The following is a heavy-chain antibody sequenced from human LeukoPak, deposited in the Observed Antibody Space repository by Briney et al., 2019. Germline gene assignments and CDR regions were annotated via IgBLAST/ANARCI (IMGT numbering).Heavy chain of an antibody. CDR1: GFTFNSYG. CDR2: IRSDGSIK. J-gene: IGHJ4*02. V-gene: IGHV3-30*02. D-gene: IGHD6-19*01. Sequence: GRSLRLSCAASGFTFNSYGMHWVRQAPGKGLEWVASIRSDGSIKYYTESVKGRFTISGDNSKNTLYLQMNSLRAEDTAVYYCAKDEVFSSAWYFEYWGQGTLVTVSS. CDR3: AKDEVFSSAWYFEY.